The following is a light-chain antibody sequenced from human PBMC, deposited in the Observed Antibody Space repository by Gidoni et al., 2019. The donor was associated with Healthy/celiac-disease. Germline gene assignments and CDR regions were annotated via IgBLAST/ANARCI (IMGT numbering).Light chain of an antibody. J-gene: IGKJ2*01. V-gene: IGKV1-39*01. CDR1: QSISIY. CDR3: QQSYSTPYT. Sequence: DIQMTQSPSSLSASVGDRVTITCRASQSISIYLNWYQQKPGKAPKLLIYAASSLQSGVPSRFSDSGSGTDFTLTISSLQPEDFATYYCQQSYSTPYTFGQGTKLEIK. CDR2: AAS.